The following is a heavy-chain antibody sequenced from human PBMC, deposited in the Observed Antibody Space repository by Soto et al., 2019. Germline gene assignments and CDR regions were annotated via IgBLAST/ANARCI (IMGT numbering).Heavy chain of an antibody. Sequence: PGASLRLSCAASGFTCSSYAMSWVRQAPGKGLEWVSAISGSGGSTYYADSVKGRFTISRDNSKNTPYLQMNSLRAEDTAVYYCAKDQGNGYYESSGYYPNSYFDSWGQGTLVTVPS. V-gene: IGHV3-23*01. CDR1: GFTCSSYA. D-gene: IGHD3-22*01. CDR3: AKDQGNGYYESSGYYPNSYFDS. CDR2: ISGSGGST. J-gene: IGHJ4*02.